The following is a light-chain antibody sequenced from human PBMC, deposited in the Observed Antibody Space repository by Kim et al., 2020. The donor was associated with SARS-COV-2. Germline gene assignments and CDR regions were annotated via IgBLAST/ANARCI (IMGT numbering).Light chain of an antibody. Sequence: QSALTQPASVSGSPGQSITISCTGTSSDVGNYNLVSWYQQHPGKAPKLIIYDVSDRPSGVSSRFSGSKSGNTASLTISGLQGEDEADYYCSSYTTSTTVAFGTGTKVIVL. CDR3: SSYTTSTTVA. V-gene: IGLV2-14*02. CDR2: DVS. J-gene: IGLJ1*01. CDR1: SSDVGNYNL.